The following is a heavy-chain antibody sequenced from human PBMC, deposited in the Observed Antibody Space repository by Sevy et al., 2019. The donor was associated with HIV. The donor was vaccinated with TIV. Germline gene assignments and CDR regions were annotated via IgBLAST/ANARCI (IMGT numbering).Heavy chain of an antibody. V-gene: IGHV4-61*02. CDR2: IYNSGRT. Sequence: SETLSLTCAVSGGSVSSDTYYWSWVRQPAGKGLEWIGGIYNSGRTNYNPSLKSLVTMSLDTSKNLFSLKVTSVTTADTAVYYCVRGRDFWSGFAKIDDWGQGTLVSVSS. D-gene: IGHD3-3*01. J-gene: IGHJ4*02. CDR3: VRGRDFWSGFAKIDD. CDR1: GGSVSSDTYY.